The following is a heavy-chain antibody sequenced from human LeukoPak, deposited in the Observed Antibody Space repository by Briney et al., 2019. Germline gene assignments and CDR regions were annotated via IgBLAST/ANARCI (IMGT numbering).Heavy chain of an antibody. CDR2: ISAYNGNT. J-gene: IGHJ4*02. V-gene: IGHV1-18*04. Sequence: ASVKVSCKASGYTFTSYGIIWVRQAPGQGLEWMGWISAYNGNTNYAQKLQGRVTMTTDTSTSTAYMELRSLRSDDTAVYYCARDAGYSGYDEGYFDYWGQGTLVTVSS. CDR1: GYTFTSYG. CDR3: ARDAGYSGYDEGYFDY. D-gene: IGHD5-12*01.